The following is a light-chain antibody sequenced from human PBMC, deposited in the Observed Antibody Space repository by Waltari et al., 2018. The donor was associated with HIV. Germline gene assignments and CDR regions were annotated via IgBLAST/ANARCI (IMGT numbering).Light chain of an antibody. CDR1: QGISNY. CDR3: QSYKSAPFT. V-gene: IGKV1-27*01. J-gene: IGKJ4*01. Sequence: DIQMTQSSSSRSASVGDRVTITCRASQGISNYLAWYQQKAGKVPKVLIYGASSLQSGVPSRFTGSGSGTEFTLTISSLQPEDVATYYCQSYKSAPFTFGGGTRVEIK. CDR2: GAS.